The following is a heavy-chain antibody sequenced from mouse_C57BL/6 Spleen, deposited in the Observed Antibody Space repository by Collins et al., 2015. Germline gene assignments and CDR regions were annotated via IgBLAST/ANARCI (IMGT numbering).Heavy chain of an antibody. Sequence: EVKLLESGGGLVQPGGSLKLSCAASGFDFNRYWMSWVRQAPGKGLEWIGEINPDSSTINYTPSLKDKFIISRDNANNMLYLQMSKVRSEDTALYYCARLYYYGHFDYWGQGTTLTVSS. D-gene: IGHD1-1*01. V-gene: IGHV4-1*02. J-gene: IGHJ2*01. CDR2: INPDSSTI. CDR1: GFDFNRYW. CDR3: ARLYYYGHFDY.